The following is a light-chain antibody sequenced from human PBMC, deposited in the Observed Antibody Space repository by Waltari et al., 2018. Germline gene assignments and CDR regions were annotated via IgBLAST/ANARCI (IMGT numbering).Light chain of an antibody. Sequence: DIQMTQSPSTLSASVGDRVTITCRASQSVSTSLAWYQQKPGKAPKVLMYAASTLQSGVPSRFSGSGSGTDFTLTISSLQPEDFATYFCQQGNSFPFTFGPGTKVHIK. J-gene: IGKJ3*01. CDR3: QQGNSFPFT. V-gene: IGKV1-12*01. CDR1: QSVSTS. CDR2: AAS.